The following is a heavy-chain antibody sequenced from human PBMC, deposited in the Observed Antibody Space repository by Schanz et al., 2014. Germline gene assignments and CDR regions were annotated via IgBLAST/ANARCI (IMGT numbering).Heavy chain of an antibody. CDR3: ARTTGASVGLFDY. D-gene: IGHD1-1*01. Sequence: SGAEVKKPGASVKVSCKASGYTFTRYYMHWVRQSPGQGLEWMGWIITYNGNTNYAQNLQGRDTMTANTSTDTAFMVMRILRADDTAVYCYARTTGASVGLFDYWGQGTLVDVSA. CDR1: GYTFTRYY. V-gene: IGHV1-18*04. CDR2: IITYNGNT. J-gene: IGHJ4*02.